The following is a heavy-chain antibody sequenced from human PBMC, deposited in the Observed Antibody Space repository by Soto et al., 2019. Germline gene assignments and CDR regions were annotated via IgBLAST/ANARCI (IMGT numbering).Heavy chain of an antibody. J-gene: IGHJ4*02. CDR3: ASGIQLWLRRINNGYSG. CDR1: GGTFSTYA. V-gene: IGHV1-69*12. CDR2: IIPMFGTA. Sequence: QVQLVQSGAEVKKPESSVKVSCKAPGGTFSTYAISWVRQAPGQGLEWMGGIIPMFGTANYAQRFQARVTMTADESTNTVYMELISLRSEDTAVYFCASGIQLWLRRINNGYSGWGQGTLVTVSS. D-gene: IGHD5-18*01.